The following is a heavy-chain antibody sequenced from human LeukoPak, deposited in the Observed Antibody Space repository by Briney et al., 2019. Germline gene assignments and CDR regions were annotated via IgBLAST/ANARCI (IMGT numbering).Heavy chain of an antibody. CDR3: AKDGYGSGSYSQYFES. CDR2: FLNRGGDT. J-gene: IGHJ4*02. D-gene: IGHD3-10*01. CDR1: GFSVVTSP. Sequence: GGSLRLSCAASGFSVVTSPMSGLRQSPGKGLEWVSAFLNRGGDTYYADSVKGRFTISRDTSKNLLYLQMSSLRAEDTAVYYCAKDGYGSGSYSQYFESLGQGTL. V-gene: IGHV3-23*01.